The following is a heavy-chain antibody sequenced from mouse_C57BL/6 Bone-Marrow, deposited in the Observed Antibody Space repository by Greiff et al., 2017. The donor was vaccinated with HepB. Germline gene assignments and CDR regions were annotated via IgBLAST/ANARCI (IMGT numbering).Heavy chain of an antibody. CDR1: GFTFSDYG. J-gene: IGHJ2*01. D-gene: IGHD6-1*01. CDR3: ARPSLDY. CDR2: ISSGSSTI. Sequence: EVKLMESGGGLVKPGGSLKLSCAASGFTFSDYGMHWVRQAPEKGLEWVAYISSGSSTIYYAATVKGRFTISRDNAKNTLFLQMTNLRSEDTAMYYCARPSLDYWGQGTTLTVSS. V-gene: IGHV5-17*01.